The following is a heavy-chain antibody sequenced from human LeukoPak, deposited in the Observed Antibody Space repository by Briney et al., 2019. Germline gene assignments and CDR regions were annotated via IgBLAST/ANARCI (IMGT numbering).Heavy chain of an antibody. CDR1: GYTFTSYG. J-gene: IGHJ4*02. CDR3: ARDSSIAAAGPGDN. V-gene: IGHV1-18*01. CDR2: ISAYNGNT. Sequence: ASVKVSCKASGYTFTSYGISWVRHAPGQGLEWMGWISAYNGNTNYAQKLQGRVTMTTYTSTSTAYMELRSPRSDDTAVYYCARDSSIAAAGPGDNWGQGTLVTVSS. D-gene: IGHD6-13*01.